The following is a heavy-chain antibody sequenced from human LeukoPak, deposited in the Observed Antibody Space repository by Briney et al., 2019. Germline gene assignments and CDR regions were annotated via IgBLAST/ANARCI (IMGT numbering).Heavy chain of an antibody. CDR1: GFSFSDSY. CDR2: ITSSGTTT. V-gene: IGHV3-11*01. D-gene: IGHD4/OR15-4a*01. CDR3: ARDPDYGDPY. Sequence: GGSLRLSCSASGFSFSDSYMSWFRLSAEKGLEWIAYITSSGTTTEYADSVKGRFTISRVNAKNSLYLQMNSLRPEDTAVYYCARDPDYGDPYWGQVTPVTVSS. J-gene: IGHJ1*01.